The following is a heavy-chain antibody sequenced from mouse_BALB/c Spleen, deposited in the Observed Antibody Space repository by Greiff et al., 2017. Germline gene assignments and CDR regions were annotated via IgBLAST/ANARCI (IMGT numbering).Heavy chain of an antibody. Sequence: LQESGAELARPGASVKLSCKASGYTFTDYYINWVKQRTGQGLEWIGEIYPGSGNTYYNEKFKGKATLTADKSSSTAYMQLSSLTSEDSAVYFCARYDGSRFAYWGQGTLVTVSA. CDR3: ARYDGSRFAY. J-gene: IGHJ3*01. CDR2: IYPGSGNT. CDR1: GYTFTDYY. D-gene: IGHD2-3*01. V-gene: IGHV1-77*01.